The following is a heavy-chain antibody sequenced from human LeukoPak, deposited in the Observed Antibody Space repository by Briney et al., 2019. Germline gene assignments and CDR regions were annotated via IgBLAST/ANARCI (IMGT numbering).Heavy chain of an antibody. CDR1: GYTFTDYY. J-gene: IGHJ4*02. Sequence: GATVKISCKVSGYTFTDYYMHRVQQAPGKGLEWMGLVDPEDGETIYAEKFQGRVPISADTSTDTAYMELSSLRSEDTAVYYCATMEYCSGGSCPDRGQGTLVTVSS. CDR3: ATMEYCSGGSCPD. V-gene: IGHV1-69-2*01. D-gene: IGHD2-15*01. CDR2: VDPEDGET.